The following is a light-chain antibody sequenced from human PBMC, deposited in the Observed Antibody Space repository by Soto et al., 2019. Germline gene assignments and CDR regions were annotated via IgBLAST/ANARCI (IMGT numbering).Light chain of an antibody. Sequence: QSALTQPPSASGSPGQSVTISCTGTSSDVGGYNYVSWYQQHPGKAPKLMLYDVNIRPSGVSNRFSGSKSGNTASLTISGLQAEDEADYNCTTWTTSHTMIFGGGTKVTVL. V-gene: IGLV2-14*01. CDR3: TTWTTSHTMI. J-gene: IGLJ2*01. CDR1: SSDVGGYNY. CDR2: DVN.